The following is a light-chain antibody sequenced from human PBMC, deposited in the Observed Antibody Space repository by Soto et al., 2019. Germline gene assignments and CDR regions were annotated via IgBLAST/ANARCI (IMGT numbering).Light chain of an antibody. CDR3: QHYNYWPPKT. J-gene: IGKJ1*01. CDR2: GAY. Sequence: EIVMXESRATLXGXPXERXXXGCGASQSVGNNLAWYQQKPGQAPRLLIYGAYTRATGIPARFSGSGSGTDFTLTISSLQSEDFAVYYCQHYNYWPPKTFGQGTKVDIK. V-gene: IGKV3-15*01. CDR1: QSVGNN.